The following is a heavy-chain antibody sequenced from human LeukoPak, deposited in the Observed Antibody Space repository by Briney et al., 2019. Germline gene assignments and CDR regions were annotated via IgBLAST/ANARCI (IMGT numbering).Heavy chain of an antibody. Sequence: PGGSLRLSCAASGFTFSSYSMNWVRQGPGKGLEWVSGISGSGTNTYYADSVKGRFTISRDNSKNTLYLQMNNLRAEDTAVYYCATERGDSPDYWGQGTLVTVSS. CDR2: ISGSGTNT. CDR3: ATERGDSPDY. D-gene: IGHD2-21*01. V-gene: IGHV3-23*01. J-gene: IGHJ4*02. CDR1: GFTFSSYS.